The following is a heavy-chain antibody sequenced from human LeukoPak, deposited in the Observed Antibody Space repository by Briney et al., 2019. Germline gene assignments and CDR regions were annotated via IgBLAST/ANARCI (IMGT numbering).Heavy chain of an antibody. V-gene: IGHV4-34*01. Sequence: PSETLSLTCAVYGGSFSGYYWSWIRQPPGKGLEWIGEINHSGSTNYNPSLKSRVTISVDTSKNQFSLKLSSVTAADTAVYYCARGRVVPAALDYWGQGTLVTVS. CDR1: GGSFSGYY. D-gene: IGHD2-2*01. J-gene: IGHJ4*02. CDR2: INHSGST. CDR3: ARGRVVPAALDY.